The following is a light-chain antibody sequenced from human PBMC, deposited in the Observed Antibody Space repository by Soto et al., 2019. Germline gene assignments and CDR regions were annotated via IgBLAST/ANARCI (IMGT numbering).Light chain of an antibody. CDR1: QTIHTN. Sequence: DIGRTQYPATLSVCKRERSTLSCRAGQTIHTNLAWYQQRPGQAPRLLFYGASTGATGLTARFSGSGSGTEFTLTINSLQAEDSAVYYCQQYYNWPRTFGQRTRLEI. CDR3: QQYYNWPRT. V-gene: IGKV3-15*01. J-gene: IGKJ5*01. CDR2: GAS.